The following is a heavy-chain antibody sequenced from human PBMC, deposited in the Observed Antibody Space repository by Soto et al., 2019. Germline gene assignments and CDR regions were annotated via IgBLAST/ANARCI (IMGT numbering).Heavy chain of an antibody. V-gene: IGHV1-69*13. CDR1: GGTFSSYA. J-gene: IGHJ6*02. CDR3: ASGRYYDFWSGYYAPYYYYGMDV. Sequence: VKVSCKASGGTFSSYAISWVRQAPGQGLEWMGGIIPIFGTANYAQKFQGRVTITADESTSTAYMELSSLRSEDTAVYYCASGRYYDFWSGYYAPYYYYGMDVWGRGTTVTVSS. CDR2: IIPIFGTA. D-gene: IGHD3-3*01.